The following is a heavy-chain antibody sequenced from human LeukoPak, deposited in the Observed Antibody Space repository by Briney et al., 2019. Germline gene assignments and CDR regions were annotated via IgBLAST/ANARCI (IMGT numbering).Heavy chain of an antibody. Sequence: GRSLRLSCAASGFTFSSYAMSWVRQAPGKGLEWVSAIGGSGGSTYYADSVKGRFTISRDNSKNTLYLQMNSLRAEDTAVYYCAKYSDYDLNYWGQGTLVTVSS. D-gene: IGHD5-12*01. CDR1: GFTFSSYA. CDR2: IGGSGGST. J-gene: IGHJ4*02. CDR3: AKYSDYDLNY. V-gene: IGHV3-23*01.